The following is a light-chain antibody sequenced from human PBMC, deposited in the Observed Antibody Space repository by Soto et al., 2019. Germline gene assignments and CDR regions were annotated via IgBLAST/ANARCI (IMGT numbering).Light chain of an antibody. CDR3: QPYNSFSGT. Sequence: DIQMTQSPSTLSASVGARVTITCRASQTISSWLAWYQQKPGKAPKLLIYDASSLESGVPSRFSGRGSGTPFTLTISSLQPDDFATYYCQPYNSFSGTFGPGTKVDIK. CDR2: DAS. CDR1: QTISSW. V-gene: IGKV1-5*01. J-gene: IGKJ1*01.